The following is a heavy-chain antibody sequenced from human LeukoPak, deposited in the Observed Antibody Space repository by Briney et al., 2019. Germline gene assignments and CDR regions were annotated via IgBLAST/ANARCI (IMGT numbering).Heavy chain of an antibody. CDR2: INRSGDIT. J-gene: IGHJ4*02. V-gene: IGHV3-23*01. CDR3: ATEGFYY. Sequence: GGSLRLSCAASGAAFTKYGMKWVRQAAGAGLEYISGINRSGDITHYADSVKGRFTISRDNVQNTLYLQMNSLRADDTALYYCATEGFYYWGPGTQVTVSS. CDR1: GAAFTKYG.